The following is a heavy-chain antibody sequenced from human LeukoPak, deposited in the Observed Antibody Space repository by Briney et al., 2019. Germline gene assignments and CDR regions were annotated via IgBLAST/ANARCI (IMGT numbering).Heavy chain of an antibody. CDR3: AKACLVATTPGRGMDV. Sequence: GGSLRLSCAASGFTFSDYSMSWVRQAPGKGLEWVAAVGHNAAGTYYADSVKGRFTISRDNSRNTMYLQMNSLTAEGTAVYYCAKACLVATTPGRGMDVWGQGTTVAVSS. D-gene: IGHD5-24*01. J-gene: IGHJ6*02. CDR1: GFTFSDYS. CDR2: VGHNAAGT. V-gene: IGHV3-23*01.